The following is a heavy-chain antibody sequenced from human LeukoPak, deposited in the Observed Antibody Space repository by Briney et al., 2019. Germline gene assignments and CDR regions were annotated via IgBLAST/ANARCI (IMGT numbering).Heavy chain of an antibody. V-gene: IGHV3-15*01. CDR1: GFTFSNAW. CDR2: IKSKTDGGTT. D-gene: IGHD2-2*01. CDR3: TTNYCSSTSCYRTAA. Sequence: GGSPRLSCAASGFTFSNAWMSWVRQAPGKGLEWVGRIKSKTDGGTTDYAAAVKGRFTISRDDSKNTLYLQMNSLKTEDTAVYYCTTNYCSSTSCYRTAAWSQGTLVTVSS. J-gene: IGHJ1*01.